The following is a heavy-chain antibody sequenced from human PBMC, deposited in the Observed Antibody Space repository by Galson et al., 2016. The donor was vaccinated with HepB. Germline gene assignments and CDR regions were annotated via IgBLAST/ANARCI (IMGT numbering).Heavy chain of an antibody. D-gene: IGHD1-26*01. V-gene: IGHV3-23*01. Sequence: SLRLSCAASGFTFSNYVMNWVRQAPGKGLEWVSAISGGGDSSTYYADSVEGRFTISRDNSGNTLDLEINSLRADDTAVYFCAKPPGNYFAFFFSWGQGTLLTVSS. CDR3: AKPPGNYFAFFFS. CDR2: ISGGGDSST. CDR1: GFTFSNYV. J-gene: IGHJ5*02.